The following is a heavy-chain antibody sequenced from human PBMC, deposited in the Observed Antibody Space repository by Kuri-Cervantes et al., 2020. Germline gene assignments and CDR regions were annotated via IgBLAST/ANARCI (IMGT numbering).Heavy chain of an antibody. Sequence: GGSLRLSCAASGFSFRNYVMSWVRQAPGKGLEWVAVIWYDGSNKYYVDSVKGRFTISRDNAKNSLYLQMNSLRAEDTAVYYCARSTSYGDYVVYWGQGTRVTVSS. CDR3: ARSTSYGDYVVY. V-gene: IGHV3-33*08. J-gene: IGHJ4*02. CDR1: GFSFRNYV. CDR2: IWYDGSNK. D-gene: IGHD4-17*01.